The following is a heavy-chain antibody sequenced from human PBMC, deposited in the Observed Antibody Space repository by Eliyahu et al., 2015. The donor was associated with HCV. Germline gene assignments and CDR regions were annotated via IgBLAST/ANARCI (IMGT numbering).Heavy chain of an antibody. J-gene: IGHJ4*02. V-gene: IGHV4-34*01. D-gene: IGHD6-13*01. CDR1: GGSFSSYY. CDR3: ARGVGYTSSWFSGYFDY. CDR2: ISHSGST. Sequence: QVQLQQWGAGLLKPSETLSLXCAVYGGSFSSYYWSWIRQPPGKGLEXXGEISHSGSTNYNPSLKSRVTISIDTSKSQFSLKLSSVTAADTAVYYCARGVGYTSSWFSGYFDYWGQGALVTVSS.